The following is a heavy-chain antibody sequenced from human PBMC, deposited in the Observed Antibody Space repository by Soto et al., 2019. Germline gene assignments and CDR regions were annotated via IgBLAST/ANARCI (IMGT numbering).Heavy chain of an antibody. CDR2: IYNSGST. D-gene: IGHD1-1*01. V-gene: IGHV4-31*01. CDR3: ARDWSPTGTTNWFDP. Sequence: QVQLQESGPGLVKPSQTLSLTCTVSGGSIRSGGYYWSWIRQHPGKGLEWIGYIYNSGSTYYNPSLKALLTIPLETSKAQFALKLSSVTAADTAMYYCARDWSPTGTTNWFDPWGQGTLVIVSS. CDR1: GGSIRSGGYY. J-gene: IGHJ5*02.